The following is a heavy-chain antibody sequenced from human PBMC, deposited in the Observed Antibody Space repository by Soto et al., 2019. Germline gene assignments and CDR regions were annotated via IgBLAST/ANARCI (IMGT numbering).Heavy chain of an antibody. V-gene: IGHV3-66*01. J-gene: IGHJ4*02. CDR3: VSYDFWSGYSDY. CDR2: FYTGGST. D-gene: IGHD3-3*01. CDR1: GFTVSSNY. Sequence: EVQLVEYGGGLVQPGGSLRLSCAVSGFTVSSNYMSWVRQAPGKGLEWFSIFYTGGSTYYSDSVKGRLTISRDNSKNTLYLQMNSLREEDTAVYYCVSYDFWSGYSDYWGQGTRVTVSS.